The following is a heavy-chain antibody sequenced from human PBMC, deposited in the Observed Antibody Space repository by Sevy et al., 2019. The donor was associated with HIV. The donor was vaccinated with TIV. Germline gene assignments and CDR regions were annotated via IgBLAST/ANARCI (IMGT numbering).Heavy chain of an antibody. V-gene: IGHV3-73*01. D-gene: IGHD1-26*01. Sequence: GGSLRLSCAASGFAFRGSAIHWVRQASGKGLEWVGRIRSKGNSFANDYVPSVKGRFTMSRDDSKKTAYLEMGSLKIDDTAVYYCAGQVGDTVMAIFDYWGQGTLVTVSS. J-gene: IGHJ4*02. CDR1: GFAFRGSA. CDR3: AGQVGDTVMAIFDY. CDR2: IRSKGNSFAN.